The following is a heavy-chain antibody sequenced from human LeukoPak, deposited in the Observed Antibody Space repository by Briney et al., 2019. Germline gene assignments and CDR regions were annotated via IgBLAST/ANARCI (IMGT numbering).Heavy chain of an antibody. CDR3: TKDDCGGDCSMFDY. J-gene: IGHJ4*02. CDR1: GFTFGDYA. Sequence: GGYLRLSCTASGFTFGDYAMSWFRQAPGKGLEWVGLIRSKAYGGTAEYAASVKGRFTISRDDSKSIAYLQMNSLKTEDTAVYYCTKDDCGGDCSMFDYWGQGTLVTVSS. V-gene: IGHV3-49*03. D-gene: IGHD2-21*02. CDR2: IRSKAYGGTA.